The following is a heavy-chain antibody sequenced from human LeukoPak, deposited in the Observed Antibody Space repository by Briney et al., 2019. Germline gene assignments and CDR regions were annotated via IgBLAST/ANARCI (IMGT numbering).Heavy chain of an antibody. CDR3: AREIIWGTYRRLYYFDT. J-gene: IGHJ4*02. V-gene: IGHV4-34*01. D-gene: IGHD3-16*02. CDR2: INHSGST. CDR1: GGSFSGYY. Sequence: SETLSLTCAVYGGSFSGYYWNWIRQSPGKGLEWVGEINHSGSTRYNPSLRSRITMSVDTSRNHFSLKLSSVTAADTAVYFCAREIIWGTYRRLYYFDTWGQGTLVTVSS.